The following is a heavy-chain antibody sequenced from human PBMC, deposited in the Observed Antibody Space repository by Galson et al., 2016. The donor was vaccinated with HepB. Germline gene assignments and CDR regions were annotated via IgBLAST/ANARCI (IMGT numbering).Heavy chain of an antibody. CDR1: GDTFNNYA. Sequence: SVKVSCKASGDTFNNYAISWVRQAPGQGLEWMGGIIPIFGTANYAQKFQGRVTITADESTSTAYMELSSLRSEDTAVYYCASHYYYDSSGFASDYWGQGTLVTVSS. D-gene: IGHD3-22*01. V-gene: IGHV1-69*13. CDR2: IIPIFGTA. J-gene: IGHJ4*02. CDR3: ASHYYYDSSGFASDY.